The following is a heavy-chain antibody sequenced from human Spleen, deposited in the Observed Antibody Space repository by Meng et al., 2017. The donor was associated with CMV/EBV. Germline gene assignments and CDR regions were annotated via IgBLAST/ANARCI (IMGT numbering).Heavy chain of an antibody. D-gene: IGHD3-3*01. CDR1: GGSFSTYY. CDR2: IYYSANI. CDR3: AGGGLEYYFDY. V-gene: IGHV4-34*11. J-gene: IGHJ4*02. Sequence: SETLSLTCAVYGGSFSTYYWSWIRQTPGKGLEWIGYIYYSANIDTNPSLGSRVTMSRDTSKNQFSLKLDFVTAADTAVYYCAGGGLEYYFDYWGQGTLVTVSS.